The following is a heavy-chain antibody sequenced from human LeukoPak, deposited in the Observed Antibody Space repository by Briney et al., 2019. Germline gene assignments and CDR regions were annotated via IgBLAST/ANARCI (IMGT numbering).Heavy chain of an antibody. CDR3: ARTVYNGSPPALDI. Sequence: SETLSLTCTVSGGSIISSSYYWGLIRQPPGKGLEWIGSIYYSGSTYYNPSLKSRVTISVDTSKNQFSLKVSSVTAADTAVYYCARTVYNGSPPALDIWGQGTMVTVSS. D-gene: IGHD1-26*01. V-gene: IGHV4-39*01. CDR2: IYYSGST. CDR1: GGSIISSSYY. J-gene: IGHJ3*02.